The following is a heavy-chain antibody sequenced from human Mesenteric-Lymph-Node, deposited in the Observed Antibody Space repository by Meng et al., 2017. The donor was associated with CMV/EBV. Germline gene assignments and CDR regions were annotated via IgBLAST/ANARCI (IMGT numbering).Heavy chain of an antibody. CDR2: ISANGGRI. V-gene: IGHV3-23*01. CDR1: GFSFSSYT. D-gene: IGHD6-6*01. CDR3: ARGYSSSSRFLFNY. Sequence: GGSLRLSCAASGFSFSSYTMSWVRQAPGKGLEWVSTISANGGRIYYADSLRGHFTISRDNSKNTLYLQMNSLRAEDTAVYYCARGYSSSSRFLFNYWGQGTLVTVSS. J-gene: IGHJ4*02.